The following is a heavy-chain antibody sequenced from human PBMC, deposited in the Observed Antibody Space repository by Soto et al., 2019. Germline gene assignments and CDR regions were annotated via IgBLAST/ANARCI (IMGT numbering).Heavy chain of an antibody. J-gene: IGHJ5*01. CDR1: GFTFSSYA. CDR3: AKDRGRGYDWFAS. Sequence: EVQLLESGGGLVQPGGSLRLSCAASGFTFSSYAMSWVRQAPGKGLEWVSAISGSGGSTFYADSVKGRFTISRDTSKNPLLLQMNSLRAEDTAVYYCAKDRGRGYDWFASWGQGTLVTASS. CDR2: ISGSGGST. D-gene: IGHD5-12*01. V-gene: IGHV3-23*01.